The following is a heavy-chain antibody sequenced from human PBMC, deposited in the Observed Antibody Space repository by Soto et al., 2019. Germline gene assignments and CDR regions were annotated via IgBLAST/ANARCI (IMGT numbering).Heavy chain of an antibody. V-gene: IGHV1-46*01. J-gene: IGHJ4*02. CDR1: GYTFTNYY. CDR2: IHPDGGHT. CDR3: ARGDNDY. Sequence: GASRKVSCKASGYTFTNYYVQWVRQAPGQGLEWMGVIHPDGGHTTYSQKFQDRVTMTRDTFTSTIYMELSSLRSEDTAVYYCARGDNDYWGQGTLVTVSS.